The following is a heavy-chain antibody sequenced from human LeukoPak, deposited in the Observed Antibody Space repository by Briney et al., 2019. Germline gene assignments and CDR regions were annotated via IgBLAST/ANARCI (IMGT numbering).Heavy chain of an antibody. D-gene: IGHD1-26*01. J-gene: IGHJ4*02. CDR3: TTDSRATTATLDY. V-gene: IGHV3-15*01. CDR2: MKSKTDGGTT. CDR1: GFTFSNAW. Sequence: GGYLRLSCAASGFTFSNAWMSWVRQAPGKGLEWVGRMKSKTDGGTTDYAAPVKGRFTISRDDSKNTLYLQMNSLKTEDTAVYYCTTDSRATTATLDYWGQGTLVTVSS.